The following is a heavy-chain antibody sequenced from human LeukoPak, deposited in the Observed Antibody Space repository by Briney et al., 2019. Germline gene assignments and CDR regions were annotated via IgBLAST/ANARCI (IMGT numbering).Heavy chain of an antibody. V-gene: IGHV1-2*02. CDR1: GYTFPGYY. CDR2: INPNSGGT. J-gene: IGHJ5*02. CDR3: ARASSSWYSSYNWFDP. Sequence: GASVKVSCKASGYTFPGYYMHWVRQAPGQGLEWMGWINPNSGGTNYAQKFQGRVTMTRDTSISTAYMELSRLRSDDTAVYYCARASSSWYSSYNWFDPWGQGTLVTVSS. D-gene: IGHD6-13*01.